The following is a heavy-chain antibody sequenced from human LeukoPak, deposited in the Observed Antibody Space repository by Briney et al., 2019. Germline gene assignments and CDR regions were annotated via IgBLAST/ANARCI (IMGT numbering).Heavy chain of an antibody. V-gene: IGHV1-2*02. CDR2: INPNSGGT. CDR3: ALNDYGDGLGY. CDR1: GYTFTVYY. J-gene: IGHJ4*02. D-gene: IGHD4-17*01. Sequence: ASVKVSCKASGYTFTVYYIHWVLQAPGQGLEWMGWINPNSGGTNYAQRFQGRVTMTRDTSFSTAYMELSRLRSDDTAVYYCALNDYGDGLGYWGQGTLVTVFS.